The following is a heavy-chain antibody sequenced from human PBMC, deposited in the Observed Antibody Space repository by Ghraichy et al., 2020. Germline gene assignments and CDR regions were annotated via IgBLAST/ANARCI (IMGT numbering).Heavy chain of an antibody. D-gene: IGHD3-3*01. J-gene: IGHJ6*02. CDR2: IYYSGST. Sequence: SETLSLTCTVSGGSISSSSYYWGWIRQPPGKGLEWIGSIYYSGSTYYNPSLKSRVTISVDTSKNQFSLKLSSVTAADTAVYYCASDVFWSGYYTDLGYYGMDVWGQGTTVTVSS. V-gene: IGHV4-39*01. CDR1: GGSISSSSYY. CDR3: ASDVFWSGYYTDLGYYGMDV.